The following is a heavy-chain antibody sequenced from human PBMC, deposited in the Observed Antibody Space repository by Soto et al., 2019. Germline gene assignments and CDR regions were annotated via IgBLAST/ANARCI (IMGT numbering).Heavy chain of an antibody. J-gene: IGHJ4*02. CDR3: AKHYNTGCITSCYAFDY. V-gene: IGHV3-23*01. CDR1: GFTFSSYA. Sequence: EVQLLESGGGLVQPGGSLRLSCAASGFTFSSYAMSWVRQAPGKGLDWVSTISGGGGGTYYADSVKGRFTISRDNSKNTLYLLLSSLRADDTAVYFCAKHYNTGCITSCYAFDYWGQGALVTVSS. CDR2: ISGGGGGT. D-gene: IGHD2-2*01.